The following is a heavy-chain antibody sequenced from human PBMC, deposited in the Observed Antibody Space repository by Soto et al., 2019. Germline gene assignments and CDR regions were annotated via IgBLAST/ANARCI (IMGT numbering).Heavy chain of an antibody. D-gene: IGHD3-3*01. V-gene: IGHV1-2*04. CDR3: GRVFIVVGYVFWSGYHSGFAP. Sequence: ASVKVSCKASGYTFTGYYMHWVRQAPGQGLEWMGWINPNSGGTNYAQKFQGCFTMTGDTSISTAYRERGRLRFDDTAVFYCGRVFIVVGYVFWSGYHSGFAPGGQGPPVTVSS. CDR2: INPNSGGT. J-gene: IGHJ5*02. CDR1: GYTFTGYY.